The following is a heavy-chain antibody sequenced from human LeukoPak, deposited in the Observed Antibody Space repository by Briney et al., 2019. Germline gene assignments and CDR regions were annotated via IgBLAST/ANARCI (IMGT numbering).Heavy chain of an antibody. D-gene: IGHD3-22*01. J-gene: IGHJ4*02. CDR3: ARGPFYDSSGYYFDY. CDR1: GYTFASYD. Sequence: ASVKVSCKASGYTFASYDINWVRQATGQGLEWMGWMNPNSGNTGYAQKFQGRVTITRNTSISTAYMELSSLRSEDTAVYYCARGPFYDSSGYYFDYWGQGTLSPSPQ. V-gene: IGHV1-8*03. CDR2: MNPNSGNT.